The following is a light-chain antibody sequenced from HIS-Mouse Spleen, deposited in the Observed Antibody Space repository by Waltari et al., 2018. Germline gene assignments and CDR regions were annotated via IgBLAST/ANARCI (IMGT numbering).Light chain of an antibody. V-gene: IGLV3-10*01. J-gene: IGLJ2*01. CDR2: EDS. CDR1: ALPKKY. CDR3: YSTDSSGNHRV. Sequence: SYELTQPPSVSVSPGQTARITCSGDALPKKYAYWYQQKSGQAPVLVIYEDSKRPSGIPVRFSGSSSGTIATLTISGAQGEDEAEYYCYSTDSSGNHRVFGGGTKLTVL.